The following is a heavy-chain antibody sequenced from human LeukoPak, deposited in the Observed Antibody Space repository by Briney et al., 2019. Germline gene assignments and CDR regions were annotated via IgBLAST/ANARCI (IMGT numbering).Heavy chain of an antibody. CDR1: GYTFTGYS. J-gene: IGHJ5*02. CDR2: ITPNSGGT. V-gene: IGHV1-2*02. CDR3: ARDRTDYYDSNAYYPNWFDP. Sequence: ASVKVSCKASGYTFTGYSIHWVRQAPGQGLEWMGWITPNSGGTNYAQKFQGRVTMTRDTSISTVYMELSRLRSDDTAVYYCARDRTDYYDSNAYYPNWFDPWGQGTLVTVSS. D-gene: IGHD3-22*01.